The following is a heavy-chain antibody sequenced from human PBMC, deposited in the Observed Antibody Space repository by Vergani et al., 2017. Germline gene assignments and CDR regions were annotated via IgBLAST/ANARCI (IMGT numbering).Heavy chain of an antibody. CDR1: GFSFSGYW. J-gene: IGHJ5*01. D-gene: IGHD5-12*01. V-gene: IGHV3-74*01. CDR3: VRARCSGPCFMSNWFDT. Sequence: EVQLVESGGGLIHPGGSLRLSCECPGFSFSGYWMHWVRQSPEKGLVWVSRIKSDGSITNYADSVKGRFTISRDNAKNTLYLDMNSLRGNDTAIYYCVRARCSGPCFMSNWFDTWDQGTLVTVSS. CDR2: IKSDGSIT.